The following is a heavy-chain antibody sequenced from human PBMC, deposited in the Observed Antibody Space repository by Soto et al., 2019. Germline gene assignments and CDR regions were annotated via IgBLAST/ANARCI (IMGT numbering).Heavy chain of an antibody. J-gene: IGHJ3*01. CDR3: SHRLGQSGSNWDSGAYDV. V-gene: IGHV2-5*02. D-gene: IGHD1-7*01. CDR1: GFSLTTTGVG. Sequence: QITLKESGPTLVQPTQTLTLTCTFSGFSLTTTGVGVGWIRQPPGKALEWLAVISWDDDKRYSPSLKSRLTLINHSSKHQVGLIMTNMGPVDTAPYYCSHRLGQSGSNWDSGAYDVLGQGTMVTVSS. CDR2: ISWDDDK.